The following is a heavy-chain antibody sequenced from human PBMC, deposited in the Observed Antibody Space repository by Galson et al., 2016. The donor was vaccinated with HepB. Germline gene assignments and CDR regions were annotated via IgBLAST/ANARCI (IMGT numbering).Heavy chain of an antibody. CDR2: IWYDGSNT. D-gene: IGHD5-12*01. Sequence: SLRLSCAASGFTFSSYGMHWVRQAPGKGLEWVAVIWYDGSNTYYADSVKGRFTISRDNSKNTLYLQMNSLRAEDTALYYCARNSGYRGDGCDLWGQGTMVSVSP. V-gene: IGHV3-33*01. J-gene: IGHJ3*01. CDR3: ARNSGYRGDGCDL. CDR1: GFTFSSYG.